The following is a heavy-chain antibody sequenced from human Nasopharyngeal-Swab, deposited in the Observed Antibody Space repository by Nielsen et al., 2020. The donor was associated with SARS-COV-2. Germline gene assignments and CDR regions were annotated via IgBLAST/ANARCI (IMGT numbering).Heavy chain of an antibody. CDR1: GYSFTSYW. V-gene: IGHV5-51*01. Sequence: GESLKISCKGSGYSFTSYWIGWVRQMPGKGLEWMGIIYPGDSDTRYSPPFQGQVTISADKSISTAYLQWSSLKASDTAMYYFAREGGPRNYDFWTSPIWGQGTMGTVSS. J-gene: IGHJ3*02. CDR3: AREGGPRNYDFWTSPI. CDR2: IYPGDSDT. D-gene: IGHD3-3*01.